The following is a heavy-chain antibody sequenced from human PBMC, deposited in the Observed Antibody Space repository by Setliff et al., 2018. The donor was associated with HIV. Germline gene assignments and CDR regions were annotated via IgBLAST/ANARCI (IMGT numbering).Heavy chain of an antibody. J-gene: IGHJ6*02. Sequence: PSETLSLTCDVSGFSISSRYYWGWIRQSPGKGLEWIGNIYHTGSSYYNPSLNDRATISLDTSKNQFSLKLNSVTAADTAVYYCARARYIVIRGDAGMDVWGPGTTVTVSS. CDR3: ARARYIVIRGDAGMDV. CDR2: IYHTGSS. CDR1: GFSISSRYY. V-gene: IGHV4-38-2*01. D-gene: IGHD3-10*01.